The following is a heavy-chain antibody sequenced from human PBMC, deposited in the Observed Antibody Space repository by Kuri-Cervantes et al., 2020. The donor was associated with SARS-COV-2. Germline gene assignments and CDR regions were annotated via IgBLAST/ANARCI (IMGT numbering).Heavy chain of an antibody. D-gene: IGHD2-15*01. V-gene: IGHV3-11*04. CDR1: GFTFSDYY. CDR2: ISSSSSTI. CDR3: ASPVVVAAPGAFDI. J-gene: IGHJ3*02. Sequence: GGSLRLSCAASGFTFSDYYMSWIRQAPGKGLEWVSYISSSSSTIYYADSVKGRFTISRDNAKNSLYLQMNSLRDEDTAVYYCASPVVVAAPGAFDIWGQGTMVTVSS.